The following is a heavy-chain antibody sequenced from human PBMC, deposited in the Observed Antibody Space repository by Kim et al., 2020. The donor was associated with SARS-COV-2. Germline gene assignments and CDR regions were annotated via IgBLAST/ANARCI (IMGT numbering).Heavy chain of an antibody. J-gene: IGHJ4*02. Sequence: ADSLKGRFTIYRDNAKTSLYLQMNSLRAEDTAEYYCARASVDYGPSTFDYWGQGTLVTVSS. CDR3: ARASVDYGPSTFDY. D-gene: IGHD4-17*01. V-gene: IGHV3-11*05.